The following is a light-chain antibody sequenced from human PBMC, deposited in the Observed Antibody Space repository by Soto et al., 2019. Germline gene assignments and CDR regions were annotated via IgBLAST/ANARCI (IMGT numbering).Light chain of an antibody. Sequence: QSALTQPASVSGSPGQSITISCTGTSSDVGGYNYVSWCQQHPGKAPKLMIYEVTNRPSGVSDRFSGSKSVNTASLTISGLQAEDEADYYCSSYTSNNAWVFGGGTKVTVL. V-gene: IGLV2-14*01. CDR1: SSDVGGYNY. CDR3: SSYTSNNAWV. J-gene: IGLJ3*02. CDR2: EVT.